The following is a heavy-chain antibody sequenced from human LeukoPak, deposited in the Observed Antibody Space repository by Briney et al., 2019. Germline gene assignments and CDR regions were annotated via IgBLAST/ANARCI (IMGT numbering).Heavy chain of an antibody. D-gene: IGHD3-22*01. V-gene: IGHV4-4*07. CDR2: IYTSGST. CDR3: ATPSSYYDSSGYYFIDAFDI. CDR1: GGSISSYY. Sequence: SETLSLTCTVSGGSISSYYWSWIRQPAGKGLEWIGRIYTSGSTNYNPSLKSRVTMSVDTSKNQFSLKLSSLTAADTAVYYCATPSSYYDSSGYYFIDAFDIWGQGQWSPSLQ. J-gene: IGHJ3*02.